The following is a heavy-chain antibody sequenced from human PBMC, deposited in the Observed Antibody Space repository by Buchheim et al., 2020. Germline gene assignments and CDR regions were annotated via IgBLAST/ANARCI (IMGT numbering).Heavy chain of an antibody. J-gene: IGHJ6*02. D-gene: IGHD2-2*02. V-gene: IGHV3-74*01. Sequence: EVQLVESGGGLVQPGGSLRLSCAASGFTFSSYWMHWVHQAPGKGLVWVSRINSDGSSTSYADSVKGRFTISRENAKNTLYLQMNSLRAEDTAVYYCARDVVPAAIVAYYGMDVWGQGTT. CDR3: ARDVVPAAIVAYYGMDV. CDR2: INSDGSST. CDR1: GFTFSSYW.